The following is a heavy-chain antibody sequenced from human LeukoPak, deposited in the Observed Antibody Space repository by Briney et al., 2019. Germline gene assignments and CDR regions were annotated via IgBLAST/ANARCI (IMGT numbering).Heavy chain of an antibody. CDR3: ARSPPYCSGGSCYSSYYFDY. J-gene: IGHJ4*02. Sequence: ASVKVSCKASGYTFTGYYMHWVRQAPGQGLEWMGWINPNSGGTNYAQKFQGRVTMTRDTSTSTVYMELSSLRSEDTAVYYCARSPPYCSGGSCYSSYYFDYWGQGTLVTVSS. D-gene: IGHD2-15*01. V-gene: IGHV1-2*02. CDR1: GYTFTGYY. CDR2: INPNSGGT.